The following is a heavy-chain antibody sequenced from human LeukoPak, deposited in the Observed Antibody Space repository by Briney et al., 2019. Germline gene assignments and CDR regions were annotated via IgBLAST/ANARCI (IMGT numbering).Heavy chain of an antibody. V-gene: IGHV3-13*01. CDR3: ARQGYDTDAFDI. D-gene: IGHD2-2*01. CDR1: GFTFSSYA. Sequence: PGGSLRLSCAASGFTFSSYAVSWVRQAPGKGLEWVSGIGTAGDTYYPGSVKGRFTISRENAKSSLYLQMNSLRAGDTAVYYCARQGYDTDAFDIWGQGTMVTVSS. CDR2: IGTAGDT. J-gene: IGHJ3*02.